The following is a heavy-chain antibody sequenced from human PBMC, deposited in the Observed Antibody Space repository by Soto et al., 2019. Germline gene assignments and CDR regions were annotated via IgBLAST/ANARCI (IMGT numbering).Heavy chain of an antibody. CDR2: ITSSSRYI. V-gene: IGHV3-21*01. Sequence: EVQLVESGGGLVKPGGSLRLSCAASGFTFSSYSMNWVRQAPGKGLEWVSSITSSSRYIYYADSVKGRSTISRDNAKNSLYLQMISLRAADTAVYYCASAQWAGGMDVWGQGTTVTVSS. J-gene: IGHJ6*02. CDR3: ASAQWAGGMDV. D-gene: IGHD6-19*01. CDR1: GFTFSSYS.